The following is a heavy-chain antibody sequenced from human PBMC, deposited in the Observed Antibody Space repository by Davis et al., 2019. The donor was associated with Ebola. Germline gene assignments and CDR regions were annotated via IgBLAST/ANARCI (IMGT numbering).Heavy chain of an antibody. CDR2: IKPDGSDK. V-gene: IGHV3-7*01. D-gene: IGHD7-27*01. CDR1: GFSFSSYW. Sequence: PGGSLRLSCAASGFSFSSYWMSWVRQAPGKGLEWVANIKPDGSDKYYVDSMKGRFTISRDNAKSSLYLQMNSLRAEDTAMYYCARDIHWARGDWGQGTLVTVAS. CDR3: ARDIHWARGD. J-gene: IGHJ4*02.